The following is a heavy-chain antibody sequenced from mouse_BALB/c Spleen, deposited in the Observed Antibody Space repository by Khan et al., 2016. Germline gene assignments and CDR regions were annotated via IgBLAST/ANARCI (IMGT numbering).Heavy chain of an antibody. CDR3: ARSYGYGGFAY. J-gene: IGHJ3*01. Sequence: EVQLQESGPGLVKPSQSLSLTCTVTGYSITSDYAWNWIRQFPGNKLEWMGYISYSGSTSYNPSLKSRISITRDTSKNQFFLQLNSVTTEDTATSYCARSYGYGGFAYWGQGTLVTVSA. CDR1: GYSITSDYA. D-gene: IGHD2-2*01. V-gene: IGHV3-2*02. CDR2: ISYSGST.